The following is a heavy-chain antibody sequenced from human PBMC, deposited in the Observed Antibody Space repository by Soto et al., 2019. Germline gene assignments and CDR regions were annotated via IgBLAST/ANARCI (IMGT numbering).Heavy chain of an antibody. Sequence: RGESLKISCKASGYTYTNYWLGWVRQMPGKGLEWMGILYPGDSDTRYSPSFEGQVTISADKSITTAYLQWSGLRASDTAMYYCARLHSGTARPDYWGQGTQVTVSS. CDR3: ARLHSGTARPDY. CDR2: LYPGDSDT. D-gene: IGHD6-19*01. CDR1: GYTYTNYW. J-gene: IGHJ4*02. V-gene: IGHV5-51*01.